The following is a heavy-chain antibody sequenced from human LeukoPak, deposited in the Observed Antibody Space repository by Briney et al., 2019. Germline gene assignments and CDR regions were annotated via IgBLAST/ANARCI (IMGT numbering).Heavy chain of an antibody. CDR2: ISGSGGST. CDR1: GFTFSSYA. J-gene: IGHJ4*02. CDR3: AKNTLLWFGELLG. V-gene: IGHV3-23*01. Sequence: GGSLRLSCAASGFTFSSYAMSWVGQAPGKGVEWVSAISGSGGSTYYADSVKGRFTISRDNSKNPLYLQINSLRADDTAVYYCAKNTLLWFGELLGWGQGTLVTVSS. D-gene: IGHD3-10*01.